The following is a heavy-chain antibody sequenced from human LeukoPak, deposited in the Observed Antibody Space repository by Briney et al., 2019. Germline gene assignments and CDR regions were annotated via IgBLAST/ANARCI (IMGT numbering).Heavy chain of an antibody. CDR3: ASIQLWRGRTFDY. D-gene: IGHD5-18*01. Sequence: PSETLSLTCTVSGGSISSSSCYWGWIRQPPGKGLEWIGNIYYSGSTYYNPSLKSRATISVDTSKNQFSLKLSSVTAADTAVYYCASIQLWRGRTFDYWGQGTLVTVSS. CDR1: GGSISSSSCY. J-gene: IGHJ4*02. CDR2: IYYSGST. V-gene: IGHV4-39*07.